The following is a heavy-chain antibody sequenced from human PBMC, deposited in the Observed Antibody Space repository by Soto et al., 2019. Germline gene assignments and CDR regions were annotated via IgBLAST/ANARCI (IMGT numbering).Heavy chain of an antibody. CDR1: GFTFSSYA. V-gene: IGHV3-23*01. CDR3: AKDPGAGTWGGVRYYYYGMDV. Sequence: PGGSLRLSCAASGFTFSSYAMSWVRQAPGKGLEWVSAISGSGGSTYYADSVKGRFTISRDNSKNTLYLQMNSLRAEDTAVYYCAKDPGAGTWGGVRYYYYGMDVWGQGTTVTVSS. CDR2: ISGSGGST. D-gene: IGHD6-19*01. J-gene: IGHJ6*02.